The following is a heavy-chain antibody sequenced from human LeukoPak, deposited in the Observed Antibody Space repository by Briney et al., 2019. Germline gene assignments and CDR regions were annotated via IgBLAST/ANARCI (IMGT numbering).Heavy chain of an antibody. CDR3: ARQRLGYCSGGSCYAPI. CDR2: IYYSGST. D-gene: IGHD2-15*01. CDR1: GGSISSGGYY. J-gene: IGHJ3*02. V-gene: IGHV4-31*03. Sequence: SQTLSLTCTVSGGSISSGGYYWRWIRHHPGKGLAWIGYIYYSGSTYYNPSLKSRVTISVDTSKNQFSLKLSSVTAADTAVYYCARQRLGYCSGGSCYAPIWGQGTMVTVSS.